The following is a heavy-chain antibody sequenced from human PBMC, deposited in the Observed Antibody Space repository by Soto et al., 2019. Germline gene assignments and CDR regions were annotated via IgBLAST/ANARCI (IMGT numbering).Heavy chain of an antibody. Sequence: PSETLSLTCTVSGGSLSSGIYNWNWIRQHPGRGLVWIGSFYYTGSIDYNSSRWRRVSISGDTSKRQLSLKLTSLSAADTAVYYCARARSVSPPIYYFDSWGRGVLVTVSS. CDR3: ARARSVSPPIYYFDS. J-gene: IGHJ4*02. CDR2: FYYTGSI. V-gene: IGHV4-31*03. D-gene: IGHD3-3*02. CDR1: GGSLSSGIYN.